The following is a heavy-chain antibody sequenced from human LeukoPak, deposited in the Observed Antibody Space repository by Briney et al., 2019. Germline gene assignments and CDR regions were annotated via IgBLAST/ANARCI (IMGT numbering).Heavy chain of an antibody. J-gene: IGHJ2*01. CDR1: GFTFSSYA. Sequence: PGRSLRLSCAASGFTFSSYAMHWVRQAPGKGLEWVAVISYDGSNKYYADSVKGRFTISRDNSKNTLYLQMNSLRAEDTAVYYCAKGADYYVWGSYRYRPPDWYFDLWGRGTLVTVSS. D-gene: IGHD3-16*02. V-gene: IGHV3-30-3*01. CDR3: AKGADYYVWGSYRYRPPDWYFDL. CDR2: ISYDGSNK.